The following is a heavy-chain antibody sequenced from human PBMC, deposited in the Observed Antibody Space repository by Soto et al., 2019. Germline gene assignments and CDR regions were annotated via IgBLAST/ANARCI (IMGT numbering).Heavy chain of an antibody. CDR1: GASIITDNYF. D-gene: IGHD4-17*01. Sequence: QLQLQESGPGLVKPSETLSLTCTVSGASIITDNYFWVWIRQSPRRGLELIGSISYSGRTYDNPSLRSRVTTSIDASENQFSLKLTSVTTADTAVYYCARRRASDYGGNHHPYYFDRWGQGALVTVSS. CDR2: ISYSGRT. V-gene: IGHV4-39*01. CDR3: ARRRASDYGGNHHPYYFDR. J-gene: IGHJ4*02.